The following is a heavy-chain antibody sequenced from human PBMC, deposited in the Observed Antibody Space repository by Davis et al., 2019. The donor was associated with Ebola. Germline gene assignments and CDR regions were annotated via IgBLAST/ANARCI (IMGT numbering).Heavy chain of an antibody. CDR2: IYYSGST. CDR3: ARGGGDVLLWFGELSN. J-gene: IGHJ4*02. V-gene: IGHV4-61*01. CDR1: GGSVSSGSYY. Sequence: GSLRLSCTVSGGSVSSGSYYWSWIRQPPGKGLEWIGYIYYSGSTNYNPSLKSRVTISVDTSKNQFSLKLSSVTAADTAVYYCARGGGDVLLWFGELSNWGQGTLVTVSS. D-gene: IGHD3-10*01.